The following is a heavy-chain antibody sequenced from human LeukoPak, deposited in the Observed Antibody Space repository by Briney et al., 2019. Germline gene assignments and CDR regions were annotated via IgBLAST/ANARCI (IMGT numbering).Heavy chain of an antibody. CDR2: INPNSGGT. CDR3: ARVGDCSGGSCYYDYGMDV. Sequence: GAPVKVSCKASRYTLTRSYMHSGRQAPGQGVEGWGGINPNSGGTNNAQKFQGRVTMTRDTSISTAYMELSRLRSDETAVYYCARVGDCSGGSCYYDYGMDVWGQGTTVTVSS. J-gene: IGHJ6*02. CDR1: RYTLTRSY. D-gene: IGHD2-15*01. V-gene: IGHV1-2*02.